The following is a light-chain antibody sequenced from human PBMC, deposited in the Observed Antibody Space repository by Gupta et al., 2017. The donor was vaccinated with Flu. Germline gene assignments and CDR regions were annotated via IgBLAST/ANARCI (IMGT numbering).Light chain of an antibody. CDR1: QSVTSY. J-gene: IGKJ5*01. CDR2: AAS. CDR3: QQRSNWPPIT. Sequence: DIVLTQPPATLSLSPAERATLSCTASQSVTSYLACYQHQPGQPPTLLINAASNTATALPARCSGSRCGTEFTLTISSREQEDFAVYYCQQRSNWPPITFGQGTQLEIK. V-gene: IGKV3-11*01.